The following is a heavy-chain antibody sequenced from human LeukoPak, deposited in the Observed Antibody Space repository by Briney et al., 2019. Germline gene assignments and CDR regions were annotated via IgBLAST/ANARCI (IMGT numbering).Heavy chain of an antibody. J-gene: IGHJ4*02. D-gene: IGHD2-2*01. CDR1: GGSISSGSYY. CDR3: ARDRGWGTDCSSTSCYFDY. Sequence: TLSLTCTVSGGSISSGSYYWSWIRQPAGKGLEWIGRIYTSGSTNYNPSLKSRVTISVDTSKNQFSLKLSSVTAADTAVYYCARDRGWGTDCSSTSCYFDYWGQGTLVTVSS. V-gene: IGHV4-61*02. CDR2: IYTSGST.